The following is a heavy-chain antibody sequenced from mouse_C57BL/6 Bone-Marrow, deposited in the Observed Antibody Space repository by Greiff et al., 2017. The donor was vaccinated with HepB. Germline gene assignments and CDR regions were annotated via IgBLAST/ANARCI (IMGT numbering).Heavy chain of an antibody. D-gene: IGHD2-5*01. V-gene: IGHV1-34*01. CDR3: AREGVYSNYWPWFAY. CDR1: GYTFTDYY. J-gene: IGHJ3*01. Sequence: VQLQQSGPELVKPGASVKMSCKASGYTFTDYYMHWVKQSHGKSLEWIGYIYPNNGGNGYNQKFKGKATLTVDKSSSTAYMELRSLTSEDSAVYYCAREGVYSNYWPWFAYWGQGTLVTVSA. CDR2: IYPNNGGN.